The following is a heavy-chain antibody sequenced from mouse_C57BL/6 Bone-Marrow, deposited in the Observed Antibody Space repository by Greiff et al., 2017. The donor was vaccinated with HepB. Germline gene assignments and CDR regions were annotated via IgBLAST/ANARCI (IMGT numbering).Heavy chain of an antibody. J-gene: IGHJ1*03. CDR3: ARALSL. V-gene: IGHV1-4*01. CDR1: GYTFTSYT. Sequence: QVQLQQPGAELVRPGSSVKLSCKASGYTFTSYTMHWVKQRPGQGLEWIGYINPSSGYTKYNQKFKDKATLTADKSSSTAYMQLSSLTSEDSAVYYCARALSLWGTGTTVTVSS. CDR2: INPSSGYT.